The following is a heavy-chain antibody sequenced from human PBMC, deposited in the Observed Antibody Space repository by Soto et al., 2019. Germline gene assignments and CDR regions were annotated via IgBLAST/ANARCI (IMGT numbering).Heavy chain of an antibody. CDR1: GYTPTELS. V-gene: IGHV1-24*01. CDR3: ARMATFGSLNWFDP. Sequence: ASVKVSCTVSGYTPTELSMHWVRQAPGKGLEWMGWMNPGSGETRYAQKFQGRVTMTRDISIVTAYMELSSLRSDDTAIYYCARMATFGSLNWFDPWGQGTLVTVSS. D-gene: IGHD3-16*01. J-gene: IGHJ5*02. CDR2: MNPGSGET.